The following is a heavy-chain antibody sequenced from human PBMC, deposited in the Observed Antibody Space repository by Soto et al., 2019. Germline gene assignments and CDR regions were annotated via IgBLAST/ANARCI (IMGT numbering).Heavy chain of an antibody. D-gene: IGHD1-26*01. Sequence: QVQLVQSGAEVKKPGSSVKVSCMASGGTFSTYVISWVRQAPGQGLEWMGGIIPVFATTNYAQKFQGRVTITADESTRTGYMELNSLRSEDTAVYYCARGRIAGAATDFYYYGMDVWGQGTSVTVSS. CDR3: ARGRIAGAATDFYYYGMDV. CDR2: IIPVFATT. J-gene: IGHJ6*02. V-gene: IGHV1-69*12. CDR1: GGTFSTYV.